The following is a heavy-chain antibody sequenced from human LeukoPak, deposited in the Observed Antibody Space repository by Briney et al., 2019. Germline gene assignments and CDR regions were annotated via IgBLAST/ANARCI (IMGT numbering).Heavy chain of an antibody. CDR1: GFTFSSYA. CDR2: ISGSGGST. CDR3: AKAGGNRFTYYYGSGSANPYYFDY. J-gene: IGHJ4*02. D-gene: IGHD3-10*01. V-gene: IGHV3-23*01. Sequence: PGGSLRLSCAASGFTFSSYAMSWVRQAPGKGLEWVSAISGSGGSTYYADSVKGRFTISRDNSKNTLYLQMNSLRAEDTAVYYCAKAGGNRFTYYYGSGSANPYYFDYWGQGTLVTVSS.